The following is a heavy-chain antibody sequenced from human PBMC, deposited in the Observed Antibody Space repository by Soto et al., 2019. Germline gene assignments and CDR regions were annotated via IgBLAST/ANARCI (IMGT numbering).Heavy chain of an antibody. V-gene: IGHV3-33*01. CDR3: SRGRGTAVATPYS. CDR2: IWYDGTNK. Sequence: QVQLVESGGGVVQPGRSLRLSCVASGFTFSNYAMYWVRQAPGKGLEWVAVIWYDGTNKNYADSVKGRFTISRDNSKNTLYLLMNSLRVEDTAVYYCSRGRGTAVATPYSWAQGVQVTVSS. CDR1: GFTFSNYA. J-gene: IGHJ4*02. D-gene: IGHD4-17*01.